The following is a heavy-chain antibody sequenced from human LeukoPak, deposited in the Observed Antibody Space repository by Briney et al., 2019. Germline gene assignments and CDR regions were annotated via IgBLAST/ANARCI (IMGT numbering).Heavy chain of an antibody. CDR1: GGSISSYY. D-gene: IGHD1-1*01. V-gene: IGHV4-59*08. CDR2: IYYSGST. J-gene: IGHJ4*02. CDR3: ARLENEDYFDY. Sequence: SETMSLTCTVSGGSISSYYWSWIRQPPGKGMEWIGYIYYSGSTNYNPSLKSRVTISVDTSKNQFSLKLRSVTAADTAVYYCARLENEDYFDYWGQGTLVTVSS.